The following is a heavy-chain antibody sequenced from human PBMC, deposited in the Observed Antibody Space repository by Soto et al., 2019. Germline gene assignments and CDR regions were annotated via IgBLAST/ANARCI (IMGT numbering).Heavy chain of an antibody. J-gene: IGHJ6*02. D-gene: IGHD3-3*01. Sequence: LRLSCAASGFTFSSYAMSWVRQAPGKGLEWVSAISGSGGSTYYADSVKGRFTISRDNSKNTLYLQMNSLRAEDTAVYYCAKTRYDFWSGYYTSYGMDVCGQGTTVTVS. CDR1: GFTFSSYA. CDR3: AKTRYDFWSGYYTSYGMDV. V-gene: IGHV3-23*01. CDR2: ISGSGGST.